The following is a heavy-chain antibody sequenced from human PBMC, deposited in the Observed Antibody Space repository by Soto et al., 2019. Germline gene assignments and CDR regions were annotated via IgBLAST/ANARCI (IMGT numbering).Heavy chain of an antibody. V-gene: IGHV4-4*02. CDR2: IYHSGST. Sequence: QVQLQESGPGLVKPSGTLSLTCAVSGGSISSSNWWSWVRQPPGKGLEWIGEIYHSGSTYYNPSLKRPVSISVDKTKNHFSLKLSSVTAADTAVYYCARVWTTVTNWFDPWGQGTLVTVSS. CDR3: ARVWTTVTNWFDP. CDR1: GGSISSSNW. D-gene: IGHD4-17*01. J-gene: IGHJ5*02.